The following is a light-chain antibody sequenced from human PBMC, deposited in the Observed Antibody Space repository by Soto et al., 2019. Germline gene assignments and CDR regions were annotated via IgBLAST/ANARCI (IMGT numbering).Light chain of an antibody. CDR2: DAS. J-gene: IGKJ4*01. V-gene: IGKV3-11*01. CDR3: QQRSEWPPLT. Sequence: EIVLTQSPATLSLSPGERATLSCRASHSVNSYLAWYQQKPGQAPRLLIYDASKRATDVPARFSGSGSGTDLTLTISSLAPEDFAVYYCQQRSEWPPLTVGGGTKVEIK. CDR1: HSVNSY.